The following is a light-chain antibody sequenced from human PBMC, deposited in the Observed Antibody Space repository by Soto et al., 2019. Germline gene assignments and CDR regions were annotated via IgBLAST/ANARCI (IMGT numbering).Light chain of an antibody. CDR1: QSVSTS. Sequence: IVLTQSPVTLALSPGESAVLSCRASQSVSTSLAWYQHKPGQAPRLFIYDASKRAPGIPARFTGSGSGTDFTLTISSLEPEDIAVYYCQVRHVWPSFVQGTKV. V-gene: IGKV3-11*01. CDR2: DAS. J-gene: IGKJ1*01. CDR3: QVRHVWPS.